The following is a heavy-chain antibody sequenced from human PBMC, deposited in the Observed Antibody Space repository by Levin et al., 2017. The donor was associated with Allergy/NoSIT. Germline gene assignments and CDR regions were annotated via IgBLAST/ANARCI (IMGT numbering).Heavy chain of an antibody. CDR3: ARGLMRLGDGSYPGGGVGAFDI. CDR2: INPSGGST. Sequence: ASVKVSCKASGYTFTSYYMHWVRQAPGQGLEWMGIINPSGGSTSYAQKFQGRVTMTRDTSTSTVYMELSSLRSEDTAVYYCARGLMRLGDGSYPGGGVGAFDIWGQGTMVTVSS. V-gene: IGHV1-46*01. D-gene: IGHD1-26*01. J-gene: IGHJ3*02. CDR1: GYTFTSYY.